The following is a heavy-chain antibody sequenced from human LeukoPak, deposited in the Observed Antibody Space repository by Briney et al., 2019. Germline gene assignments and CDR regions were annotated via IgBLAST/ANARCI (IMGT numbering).Heavy chain of an antibody. CDR1: GYTFTSYY. D-gene: IGHD3-22*01. J-gene: IGHJ4*02. CDR3: ARTAYYYDSSGYNDY. V-gene: IGHV1-2*02. Sequence: ASVKVSCKASGYTFTSYYMHWVRQAPGQGLEWMGWINPNSGGTNYAQKFQGRVTMTRDTSISTAYMELSRLRSDDTAVYYCARTAYYYDSSGYNDYWGQGTLVTVSS. CDR2: INPNSGGT.